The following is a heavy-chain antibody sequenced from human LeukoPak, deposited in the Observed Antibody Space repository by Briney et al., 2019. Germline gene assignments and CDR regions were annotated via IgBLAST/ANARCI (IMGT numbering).Heavy chain of an antibody. CDR1: GITLSGYW. V-gene: IGHV3-74*01. CDR2: ISLDGSDT. J-gene: IGHJ4*02. Sequence: GGSLRLSCAASGITLSGYWMHWVRQAPGKGLVWVSRISLDGSDTSYADFVKGRFTISRDNAKNTLFLQMNSLRAEDTAVYYCTRSLMDWGQGIRVTVSS. CDR3: TRSLMD. D-gene: IGHD3-16*01.